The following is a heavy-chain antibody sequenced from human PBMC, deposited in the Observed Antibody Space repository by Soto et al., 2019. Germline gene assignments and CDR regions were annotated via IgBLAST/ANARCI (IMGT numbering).Heavy chain of an antibody. CDR3: ASSCRDVPTTGHVDS. D-gene: IGHD4-17*01. CDR1: GDSISPYY. CDR2: IYYSGNT. J-gene: IGHJ4*02. Sequence: ENLSLTCIVSGDSISPYYWSWIRQPPGKGLEWIGYIYYSGNTLYNPSLKSRVTISLDTSKSQFSLKLTSVTAADTAGYYCASSCRDVPTTGHVDSSCQGLLVTVS. V-gene: IGHV4-59*01.